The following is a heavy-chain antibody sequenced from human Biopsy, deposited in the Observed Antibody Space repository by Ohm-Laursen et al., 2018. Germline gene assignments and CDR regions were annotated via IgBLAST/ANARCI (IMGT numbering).Heavy chain of an antibody. CDR3: ASAHQYCSATTCNGGSDF. D-gene: IGHD2-15*01. CDR1: GFIFSTYT. Sequence: GSLRLSCSASGFIFSTYTMNWVRQAPGEGLEWVANINQDGSEKYYVDSVKGRFTISRDNAKDSLDLQMSSLRVEDTALYYCASAHQYCSATTCNGGSDFWGQGTLVTVSS. CDR2: INQDGSEK. V-gene: IGHV3-7*01. J-gene: IGHJ4*02.